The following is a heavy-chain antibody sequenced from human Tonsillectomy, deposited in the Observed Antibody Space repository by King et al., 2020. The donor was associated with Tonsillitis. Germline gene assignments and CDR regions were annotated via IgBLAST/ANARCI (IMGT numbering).Heavy chain of an antibody. D-gene: IGHD3-10*01. J-gene: IGHJ4*02. CDR3: ARVGYSYGSEALDY. CDR2: IYHSGST. CDR1: GYSISTGYY. V-gene: IGHV4-38-2*01. Sequence: QLQESGPGLVKPSETLSLTCAVSGYSISTGYYWGWIRQPPGKGLEWIGSIYHSGSTSYNPSLKSRVTISVNTSKNQFSLKLSSVTAADTAVYYCARVGYSYGSEALDYWGQGTLVTVSS.